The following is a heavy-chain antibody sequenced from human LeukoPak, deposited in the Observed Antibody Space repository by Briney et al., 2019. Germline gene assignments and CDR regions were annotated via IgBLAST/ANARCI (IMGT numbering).Heavy chain of an antibody. CDR2: LIGSSGST. J-gene: IGHJ4*02. CDR3: ARYQLHYDILTGRPGHFDY. Sequence: PGGSLRLSCAASGFTSTNYAMNWVRQAPGKGLEWVSVLIGSSGSTDYADSVKGRFTISRDKSKNTLFLQMNSLRAEGTAVYYCARYQLHYDILTGRPGHFDYWGQGTLVTVSS. V-gene: IGHV3-23*01. CDR1: GFTSTNYA. D-gene: IGHD3-9*01.